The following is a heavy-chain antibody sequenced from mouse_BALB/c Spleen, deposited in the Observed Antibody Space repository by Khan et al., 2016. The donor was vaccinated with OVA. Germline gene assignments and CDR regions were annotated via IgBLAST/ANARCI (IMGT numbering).Heavy chain of an antibody. J-gene: IGHJ3*01. Sequence: EVQLQESGGDLVKPGGSLKLSCAASGFTFSTYGMSWVRQTPDKRLEWVATISSGGSYTYYPDNVKGRFTISRDNAKNTLYLQMSSLKSEDTAMYYCARLAYYYYSEGFAYWGQGTLVTVSA. CDR2: ISSGGSYT. V-gene: IGHV5-6*01. D-gene: IGHD1-1*01. CDR1: GFTFSTYG. CDR3: ARLAYYYYSEGFAY.